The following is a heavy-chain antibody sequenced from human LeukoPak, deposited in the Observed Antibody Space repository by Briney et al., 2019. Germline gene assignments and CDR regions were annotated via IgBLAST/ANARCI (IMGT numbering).Heavy chain of an antibody. Sequence: GGSLRLACAASGFSFSTHSMSWVRQTPGKGLEWVSTISVTGKESYYADSVKGRFSISRDNSKNTLYLQMNSLRVEDTALYSCADPPFDPWGQGTLVTVSS. CDR3: ADPPFDP. V-gene: IGHV3-23*01. CDR1: GFSFSTHS. J-gene: IGHJ5*02. CDR2: ISVTGKES.